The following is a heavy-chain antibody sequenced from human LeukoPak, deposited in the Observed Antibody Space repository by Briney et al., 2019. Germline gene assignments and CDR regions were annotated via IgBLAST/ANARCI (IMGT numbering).Heavy chain of an antibody. V-gene: IGHV4-4*07. D-gene: IGHD6-19*01. CDR3: ARYGSDWSFDY. CDR1: GGSISSYY. Sequence: SETLSLTCTVSGGSISSYYWRWIRQPAGKGLEWIGHIYISGSTNYNPSLKSRVTMSVDTSKNQFSLKLSSVTAADTAVYYCARYGSDWSFDYWGQGTLVTVSS. CDR2: IYISGST. J-gene: IGHJ4*02.